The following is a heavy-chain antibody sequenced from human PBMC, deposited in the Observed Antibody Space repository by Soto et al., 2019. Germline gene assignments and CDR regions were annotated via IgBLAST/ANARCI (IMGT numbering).Heavy chain of an antibody. Sequence: QVQLQQWGAGLLKPSETLSLTCAVYGGSFSGYYWSWIRQPPGKGLEWIGEINHSGSTNYNPSLKSRVTISVDTSKKQFSLKLSSVTAADTAVYYCARGLRQWLVKIPLDYWGQGTLVTVSS. D-gene: IGHD6-19*01. CDR1: GGSFSGYY. J-gene: IGHJ4*02. CDR2: INHSGST. V-gene: IGHV4-34*01. CDR3: ARGLRQWLVKIPLDY.